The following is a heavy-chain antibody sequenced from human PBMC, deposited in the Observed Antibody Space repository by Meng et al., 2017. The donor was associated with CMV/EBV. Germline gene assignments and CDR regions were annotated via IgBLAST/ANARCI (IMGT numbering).Heavy chain of an antibody. CDR3: AKDLGAVTIFGVVRPLGMDV. J-gene: IGHJ6*02. V-gene: IGHV3-30*02. Sequence: GSLRLSCAASGFTFSSYGMHWVRQAPGKGLEWVAFIRYDGSNKYYADSVKGRFTISRDNSKNTLYLQMNSLRAEDTAVYYCAKDLGAVTIFGVVRPLGMDVWGQGTTVTVSS. CDR1: GFTFSSYG. CDR2: IRYDGSNK. D-gene: IGHD3-3*01.